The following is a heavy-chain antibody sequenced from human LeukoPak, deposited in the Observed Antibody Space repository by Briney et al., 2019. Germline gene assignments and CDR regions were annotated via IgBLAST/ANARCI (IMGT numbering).Heavy chain of an antibody. CDR3: ARVIVGTTLDYLDY. J-gene: IGHJ4*02. V-gene: IGHV3-30*14. CDR1: GFTFSSYA. Sequence: GGSLRLSCAASGFTFSSYAMHWVRQAPGKGLEWVAVISYDGSNKYYADSVKGRFTISRDNSKNTLHLQMNSVRAEDTAVYYCARVIVGTTLDYLDYWGQGTLVTVSS. CDR2: ISYDGSNK. D-gene: IGHD1-26*01.